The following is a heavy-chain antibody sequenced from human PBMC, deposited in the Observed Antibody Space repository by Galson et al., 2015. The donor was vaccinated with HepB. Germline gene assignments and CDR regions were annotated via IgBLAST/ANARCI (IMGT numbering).Heavy chain of an antibody. V-gene: IGHV3-11*01. CDR1: GFTFRDYY. CDR3: ARDSGWYVSPMDV. J-gene: IGHJ6*02. D-gene: IGHD6-19*01. CDR2: ISSSGSTI. Sequence: SLRLSCAASGFTFRDYYMNWIRQAPGKGLEWISDISSSGSTIYYADSVKGRFTISRDNAKNTLFLQMNSLRAEDTAVYYCARDSGWYVSPMDVWGQGTTVTVSS.